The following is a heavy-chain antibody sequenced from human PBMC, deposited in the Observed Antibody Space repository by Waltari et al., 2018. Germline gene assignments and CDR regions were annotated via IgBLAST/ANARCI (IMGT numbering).Heavy chain of an antibody. V-gene: IGHV4-4*07. J-gene: IGHJ4*02. CDR2: IYSGGTT. D-gene: IGHD3-10*01. CDR1: GYSISRYY. Sequence: QVVLLESGPGLVKPSETLSLTCQVSGYSISRYYWGLVRQPAEKTLEWIGRIYSGGTTHYNPSLKSRVTLSVDMSQNQVSLRLTSVTAADPAMYYCVRDGGRLYGPENFHGIDSWGQGTLVTVSS. CDR3: VRDGGRLYGPENFHGIDS.